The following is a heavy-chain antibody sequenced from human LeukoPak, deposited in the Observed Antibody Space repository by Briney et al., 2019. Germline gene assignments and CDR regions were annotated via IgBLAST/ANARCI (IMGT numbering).Heavy chain of an antibody. CDR3: ARDSIRDFWSGYYSGHYYYMDV. CDR1: GGSISSYY. Sequence: PSETLSLTCTVSGGSISSYYWSWIRQPPGKGLEWIGYIYYSGSTNYNPSPKRRVTISVDTSKNQFSLKLSSVTAADTAVYYCARDSIRDFWSGYYSGHYYYMDVWGKGTTVTVSS. D-gene: IGHD3-3*01. CDR2: IYYSGST. V-gene: IGHV4-59*01. J-gene: IGHJ6*03.